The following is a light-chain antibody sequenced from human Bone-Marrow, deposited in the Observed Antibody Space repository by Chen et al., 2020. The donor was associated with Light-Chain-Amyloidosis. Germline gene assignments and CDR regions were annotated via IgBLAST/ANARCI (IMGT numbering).Light chain of an antibody. V-gene: IGLV3-21*02. CDR3: QVWDRSSDRPV. J-gene: IGLJ3*02. CDR1: NIGATR. CDR2: DDS. Sequence: SYVLTQPSLVSVAPGQTATIARGGNNIGATRVHWYQQTPGQAPLLVVYDDSDRPSGIPERLSGSNSGNPATLTISRVEAGDEADYYCQVWDRSSDRPVFGGRTKLTVL.